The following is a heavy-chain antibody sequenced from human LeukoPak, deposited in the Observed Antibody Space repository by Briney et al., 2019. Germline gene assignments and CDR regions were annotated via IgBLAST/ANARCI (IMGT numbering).Heavy chain of an antibody. CDR2: IYYSGST. CDR3: ARGRQWPHYFDY. Sequence: SETLSLTCTVSGGSISSGGYYWSWIRQHPGKGLEWIGYIYYSGSTYYNPSLKSRVTISVDTSKNQFSLKLSSVTAADTAVYYCARGRQWPHYFDYWGQGTLVTVSS. J-gene: IGHJ4*02. CDR1: GGSISSGGYY. D-gene: IGHD6-19*01. V-gene: IGHV4-31*03.